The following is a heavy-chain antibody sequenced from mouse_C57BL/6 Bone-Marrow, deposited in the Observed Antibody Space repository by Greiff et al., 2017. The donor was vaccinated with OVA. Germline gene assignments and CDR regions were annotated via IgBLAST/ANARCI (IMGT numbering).Heavy chain of an antibody. Sequence: EVQLQQSGGGLVKPGGSLKLSCAASGFTFSSYAMSWVRQTPEKRLAWVATISDGGSYTYYPDNVKGRFTISRDNAKNNLYLQMSHLKSEDTAMYYCARDLIYYDYPFAYWGQGTLVTVSA. J-gene: IGHJ3*01. CDR1: GFTFSSYA. CDR2: ISDGGSYT. D-gene: IGHD2-4*01. CDR3: ARDLIYYDYPFAY. V-gene: IGHV5-4*01.